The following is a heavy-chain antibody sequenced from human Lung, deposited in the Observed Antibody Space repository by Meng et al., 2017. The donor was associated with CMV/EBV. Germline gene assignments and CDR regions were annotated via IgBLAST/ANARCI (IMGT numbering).Heavy chain of an antibody. Sequence: SGFTFSRFGMQWVRQAPGKALEWVAVISYHERNKFYGDSVKGRFTVSRDNSKSTLYLHVDSLRPDDTAVYYCAKEDCSGATCSLDKWGQGTLVTVSS. J-gene: IGHJ4*02. CDR1: GFTFSRFG. V-gene: IGHV3-30*18. CDR2: ISYHERNK. D-gene: IGHD2-15*01. CDR3: AKEDCSGATCSLDK.